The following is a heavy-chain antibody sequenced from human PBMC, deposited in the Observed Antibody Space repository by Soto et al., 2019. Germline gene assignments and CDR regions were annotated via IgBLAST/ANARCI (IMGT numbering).Heavy chain of an antibody. V-gene: IGHV1-3*01. CDR3: ARGLGLVPAAKGYYYYYYMDV. Sequence: ASVKVSCKASGYTFTSYAMHWVRQAPGQRLEWMGWINAGNGNTKYSQKFQGRVTITRDTSASTAYMELSSLRSEDTAVYYCARGLGLVPAAKGYYYYYYMDVWGKGTTVTVSS. CDR1: GYTFTSYA. D-gene: IGHD2-2*01. J-gene: IGHJ6*03. CDR2: INAGNGNT.